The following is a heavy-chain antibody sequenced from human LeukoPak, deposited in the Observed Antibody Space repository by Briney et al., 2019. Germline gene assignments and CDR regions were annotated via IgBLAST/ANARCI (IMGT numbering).Heavy chain of an antibody. J-gene: IGHJ6*03. D-gene: IGHD3-10*01. Sequence: GASVKVSCKASGYTFTGYYMHWVRQAPGQGLEWMGWINPNSGDTNYAQKFQGGVTMTRDTSIGTAYMELSRLRSDDTAVYYCARGVTGIYYYYYMDVWGKGTTVTVSS. V-gene: IGHV1-2*02. CDR2: INPNSGDT. CDR1: GYTFTGYY. CDR3: ARGVTGIYYYYYMDV.